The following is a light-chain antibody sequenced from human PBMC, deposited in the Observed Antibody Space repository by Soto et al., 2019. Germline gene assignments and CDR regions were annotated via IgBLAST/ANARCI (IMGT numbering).Light chain of an antibody. CDR3: RSYDSSLSGYV. Sequence: QSVLTQPPSVSEAPGQRVTISCTGSSSNIGAGYEAHWYQQVPGTAPKLLIYENNNRPSGVPDRFSGSRSGASASLAITGLECEDEAEYLCRSYDSSLSGYVVGTGTKLTVL. CDR2: ENN. CDR1: SSNIGAGYE. J-gene: IGLJ1*01. V-gene: IGLV1-40*01.